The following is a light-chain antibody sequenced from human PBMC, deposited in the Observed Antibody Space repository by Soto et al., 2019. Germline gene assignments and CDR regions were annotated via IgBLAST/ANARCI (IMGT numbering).Light chain of an antibody. CDR1: QSVLYSSNNKNY. CDR2: WAS. Sequence: DIVMTQSPDSLAVSLGERATINCKSSQSVLYSSNNKNYLAWYQQKPGQPPKLLIYWASTRESGVPDRFSGSGSGTDFTLIISSRQAEDVAVYYCQQYYSTPPWTFGQGTKVEIK. CDR3: QQYYSTPPWT. J-gene: IGKJ1*01. V-gene: IGKV4-1*01.